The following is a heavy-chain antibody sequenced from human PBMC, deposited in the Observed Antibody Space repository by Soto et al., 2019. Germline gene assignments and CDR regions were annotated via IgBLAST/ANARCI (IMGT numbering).Heavy chain of an antibody. V-gene: IGHV1-18*01. CDR2: ISAYNGNT. CDR3: ASVPVVPAATNSLYP. J-gene: IGHJ5*02. D-gene: IGHD2-2*01. CDR1: GYTFTSYG. Sequence: ASVKVSCKASGYTFTSYGISWVRQAPGQGLEWMGWISAYNGNTNYAQKLQGRVTMTTDTSTSTAYMELRSLRSDDTAVYYCASVPVVPAATNSLYPWGQGTMVTVYS.